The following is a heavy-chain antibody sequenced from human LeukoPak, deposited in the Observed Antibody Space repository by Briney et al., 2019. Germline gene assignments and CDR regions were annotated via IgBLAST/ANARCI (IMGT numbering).Heavy chain of an antibody. V-gene: IGHV3-48*03. D-gene: IGHD3-10*01. CDR2: ISSNGYTK. J-gene: IGHJ4*02. CDR1: GFIFSSYE. CDR3: VRAPYYFGRGNYYGGY. Sequence: QPGGSLRLSCVASGFIFSSYEIKWVRQAPGKGLEWVSYISSNGYTKNYADSVKGRFTVSKDNAKNSLYLQMNSLRAEDTAIYYCVRAPYYFGRGNYYGGYWGQGTLVTVSS.